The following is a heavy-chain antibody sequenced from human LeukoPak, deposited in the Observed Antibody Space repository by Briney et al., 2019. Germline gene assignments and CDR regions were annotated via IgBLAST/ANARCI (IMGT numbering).Heavy chain of an antibody. CDR1: GFTFSNTW. J-gene: IGHJ4*02. Sequence: GGSLRLSCAASGFTFSNTWMSWVRQAPGKGLEWVSAISGSGDSSYYADSMKGRFTISRDNSKNTLYLQMNSLRAEDTAVYYCAARSGSKDFWGQGTLVTVSS. CDR2: ISGSGDSS. V-gene: IGHV3-23*01. D-gene: IGHD3-22*01. CDR3: AARSGSKDF.